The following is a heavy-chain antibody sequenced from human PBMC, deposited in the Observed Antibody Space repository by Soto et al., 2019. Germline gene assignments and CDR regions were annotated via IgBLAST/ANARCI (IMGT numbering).Heavy chain of an antibody. D-gene: IGHD3-16*01. CDR1: GFTFSSYA. J-gene: IGHJ4*02. CDR3: ASGGGNTQPEPREFDY. Sequence: GGSLRLSCAASGFTFSSYAMHWVRQAPGKGLEWVAVISYDGSNKYYADSVKGRFTISRDNSKNTLYLQMNSLRAEDTAVYYCASGGGNTQPEPREFDYWGQGTLVTVSS. V-gene: IGHV3-30-3*01. CDR2: ISYDGSNK.